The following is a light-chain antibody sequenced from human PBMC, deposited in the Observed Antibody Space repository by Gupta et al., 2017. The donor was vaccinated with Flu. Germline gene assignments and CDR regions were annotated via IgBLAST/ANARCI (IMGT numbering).Light chain of an antibody. Sequence: EIVLTQSPGTLSLSPWERATLSCRASQSITSTYLAWYQQKPGQAPRLLIYSVSSRATGIPDRFSGSGPGTDFTLTISRLEPEDFAVYYCQQYVSSPYNFGQGTKLEIQ. J-gene: IGKJ2*01. CDR2: SVS. V-gene: IGKV3-20*01. CDR3: QQYVSSPYN. CDR1: QSITSTY.